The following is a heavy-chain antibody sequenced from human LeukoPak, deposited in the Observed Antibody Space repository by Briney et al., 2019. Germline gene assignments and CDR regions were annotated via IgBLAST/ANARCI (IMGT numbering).Heavy chain of an antibody. J-gene: IGHJ3*02. Sequence: GGSLRLSCAAPGFTFSDYYMSWIRQAPGKGLEWVSYISSSASTIYYADSVKGRFTVSRDNAKNSLYLQMNSLRAEDTAVYYCARDQADGGPIAFDIWGQGTMVTVSS. CDR1: GFTFSDYY. CDR2: ISSSASTI. V-gene: IGHV3-11*04. CDR3: ARDQADGGPIAFDI. D-gene: IGHD3-10*01.